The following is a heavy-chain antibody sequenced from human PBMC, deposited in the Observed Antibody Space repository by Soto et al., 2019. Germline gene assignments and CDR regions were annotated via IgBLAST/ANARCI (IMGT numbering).Heavy chain of an antibody. CDR3: ARDRGYDAHDYYYNAMDV. Sequence: GGSLRLSCISSGFTFRTYTMNWVRQAPGKGLEWVSDIRGFSPYTFYAESVKGRFTISRDNAKNSLYLQMNSLRAEDTAVYYCARDRGYDAHDYYYNAMDVWGQGTTVTVSS. V-gene: IGHV3-21*01. D-gene: IGHD2-15*01. CDR2: IRGFSPYT. J-gene: IGHJ6*02. CDR1: GFTFRTYT.